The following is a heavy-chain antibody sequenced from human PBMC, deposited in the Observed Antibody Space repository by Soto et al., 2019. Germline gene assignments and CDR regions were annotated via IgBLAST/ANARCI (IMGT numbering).Heavy chain of an antibody. CDR1: GGSFSGYS. CDR2: ITHSGST. CDR3: ATPRTPHQRIASRRELDY. V-gene: IGHV4-34*01. J-gene: IGHJ4*02. D-gene: IGHD6-6*01. Sequence: SETTDLTCAAYGGSFSGYSWSWIRQAPGKGLEWIGEITHSGSTNYNPSLKSRVTISVDTSKNQFSLKLSSVTAADTAAYYCATPRTPHQRIASRRELDYWGQGTLVTVSS.